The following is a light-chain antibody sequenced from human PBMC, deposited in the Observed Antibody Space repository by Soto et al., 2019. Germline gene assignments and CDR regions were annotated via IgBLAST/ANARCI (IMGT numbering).Light chain of an antibody. CDR2: EVS. Sequence: DVVMTQSPLSLPVTLGQPASISCRSSQSLIHSDGSTYLNWFQQRPGRSPRRLIYEVSDRDSGVPDRFSGSGSGTDFTLKISRVEAEDVGLYYCMQGTHWPWTFGQGTEVEIK. V-gene: IGKV2-30*02. CDR1: QSLIHSDGSTY. CDR3: MQGTHWPWT. J-gene: IGKJ1*01.